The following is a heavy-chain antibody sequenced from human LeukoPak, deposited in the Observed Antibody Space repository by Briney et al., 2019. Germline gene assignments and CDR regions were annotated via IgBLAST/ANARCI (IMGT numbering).Heavy chain of an antibody. CDR1: GFTFSSYE. CDR3: ASSTPRKYCSGGSCYLTDY. V-gene: IGHV3-48*03. Sequence: GGSLRLSCAASGFTFSSYEMNWVRQAPGKGLEWVSYISSSGSTIYYADSVKGRFTISRDNAKNSLYLQMNSLRAEDTAVYYCASSTPRKYCSGGSCYLTDYWGQGTLVTVSS. D-gene: IGHD2-15*01. CDR2: ISSSGSTI. J-gene: IGHJ4*02.